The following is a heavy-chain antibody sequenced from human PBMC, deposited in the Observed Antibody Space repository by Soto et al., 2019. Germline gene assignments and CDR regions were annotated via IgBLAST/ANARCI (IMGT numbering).Heavy chain of an antibody. CDR2: INHSGST. J-gene: IGHJ5*02. CDR1: GGSFSGYY. Sequence: QVQLQQWGAGLLKPSETLSLTCAVYGGSFSGYYWSWIRQPPGKGLEWIGEINHSGSTNYNPSLKSRVTISVDSSKNQFSLKLSSVTAADTAVYYCARSKRITIFGVNRNWFDPWGQGTLVTVSS. D-gene: IGHD3-3*01. CDR3: ARSKRITIFGVNRNWFDP. V-gene: IGHV4-34*01.